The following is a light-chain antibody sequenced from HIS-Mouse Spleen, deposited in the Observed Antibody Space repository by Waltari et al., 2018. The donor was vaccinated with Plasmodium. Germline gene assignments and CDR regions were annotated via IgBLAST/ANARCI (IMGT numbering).Light chain of an antibody. CDR3: QQYDNLPYT. J-gene: IGKJ2*01. Sequence: DIQMTQSPSSLSASVGDRVTITCQASQDISNYLNLYQQKPVKAPKLLIYDASNLETGVPSRFSGSGSGTDFTFTISSLQPEDIATYYCQQYDNLPYTFGQGTKLEIK. CDR1: QDISNY. V-gene: IGKV1-33*01. CDR2: DAS.